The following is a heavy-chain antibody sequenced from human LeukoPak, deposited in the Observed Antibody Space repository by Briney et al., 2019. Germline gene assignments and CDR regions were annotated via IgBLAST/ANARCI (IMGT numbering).Heavy chain of an antibody. CDR1: GGSISSYY. J-gene: IGHJ6*02. V-gene: IGHV4-59*08. CDR2: IYYSGST. Sequence: PSETLSLTCTVSGGSISSYYWSWIRQPLGKGLEWIGYIYYSGSTNYNPSLKSRVTISVDTSKNQFSLKLSSVTAADTGVYYCARHSQEYYYGMDVWGQGTTVTVSS. CDR3: ARHSQEYYYGMDV.